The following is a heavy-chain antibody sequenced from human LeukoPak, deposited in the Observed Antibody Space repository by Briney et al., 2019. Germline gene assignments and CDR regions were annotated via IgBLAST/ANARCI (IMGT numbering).Heavy chain of an antibody. V-gene: IGHV3-7*01. D-gene: IGHD1-20*01. CDR2: INEDGSEK. Sequence: GGSLRLSCAASGFTFSNYWMSWVRQAPGKGLEWVASINEDGSEKYSVDSVKGRFTISRDNAENSLYLQMNSLRAEDTAVYYCARDPHDNWNDLDSWGQGTLVTVSS. CDR1: GFTFSNYW. CDR3: ARDPHDNWNDLDS. J-gene: IGHJ4*02.